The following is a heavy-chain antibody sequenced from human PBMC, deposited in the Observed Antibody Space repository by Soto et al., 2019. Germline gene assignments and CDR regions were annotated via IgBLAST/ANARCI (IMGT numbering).Heavy chain of an antibody. CDR3: ARDLSGTGLDI. CDR1: GDSVGRFY. V-gene: IGHV4-4*07. Sequence: QMQLHESGPGLVKPSETLSLICNVSGDSVGRFYWSWIRQSAGKGLEWIGRVYSTGGTAYNPALKGRVTISLDRSNNHVSLEMNSVTAADTAVYFCARDLSGTGLDIWDRGTRVSV. D-gene: IGHD1-26*01. J-gene: IGHJ6*02. CDR2: VYSTGGT.